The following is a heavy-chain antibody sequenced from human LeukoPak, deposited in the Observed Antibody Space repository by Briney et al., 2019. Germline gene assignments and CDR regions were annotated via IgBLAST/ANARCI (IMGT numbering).Heavy chain of an antibody. CDR2: FDPEDGET. V-gene: IGHV1-24*01. J-gene: IGHJ3*02. Sequence: ASVKVSFKVSGSTLTELSMHWVRQAPGKGLEWMGGFDPEDGETIYAQKFQGRVTMTEDTSTDTAYMELSSLRSEDTAVYYCATDLGGSYPGAFDIWGQGTMVTVSS. D-gene: IGHD1-26*01. CDR1: GSTLTELS. CDR3: ATDLGGSYPGAFDI.